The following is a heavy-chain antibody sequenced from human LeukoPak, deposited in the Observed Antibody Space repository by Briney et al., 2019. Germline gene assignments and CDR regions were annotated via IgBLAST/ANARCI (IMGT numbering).Heavy chain of an antibody. Sequence: GGSLRLSCAASGFTFSDYYMSRIRQAPGKGLEWVSYISSSGSTIYYADSVKGRFTISRDNAKNSLYLQMNSLRAEDTAVYYCATGDYDILTDNWFDPWGQGTLVTVSS. CDR3: ATGDYDILTDNWFDP. V-gene: IGHV3-11*01. CDR1: GFTFSDYY. J-gene: IGHJ5*02. CDR2: ISSSGSTI. D-gene: IGHD3-9*01.